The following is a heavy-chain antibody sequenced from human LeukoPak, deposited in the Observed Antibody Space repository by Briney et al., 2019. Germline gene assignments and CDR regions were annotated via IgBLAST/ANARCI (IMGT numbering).Heavy chain of an antibody. CDR2: IYHSGST. D-gene: IGHD6-13*01. J-gene: IGHJ6*04. CDR3: ARARSTGYSSSWYPTGMDV. Sequence: PSETLSLTCTVSGGSISSGGYYWSWIRHPPGKGLEWTGYIYHSGSTYYNPSLKSRVTISVDRSKNQFSLKLSSVTAADTAVYYCARARSTGYSSSWYPTGMDVWGKGTTVTVSS. CDR1: GGSISSGGYY. V-gene: IGHV4-30-2*01.